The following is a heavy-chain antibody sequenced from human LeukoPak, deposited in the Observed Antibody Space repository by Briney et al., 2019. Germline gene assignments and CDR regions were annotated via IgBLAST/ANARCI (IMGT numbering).Heavy chain of an antibody. J-gene: IGHJ4*02. V-gene: IGHV4-59*01. CDR1: GDSISGYY. CDR2: IYYSGTT. CDR3: ARGRPQLRYFASFDY. D-gene: IGHD3-9*01. Sequence: SETLSLTCTVSGDSISGYYWNWIRQPPGKGLEWIGYIYYSGTTNYNPSLKSRVTISVDTSKNQFSLKLKFVTAADTAVYYCARGRPQLRYFASFDYWGQGTLVTVSS.